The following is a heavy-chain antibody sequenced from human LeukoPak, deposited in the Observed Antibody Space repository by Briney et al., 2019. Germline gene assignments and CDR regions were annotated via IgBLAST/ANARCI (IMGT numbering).Heavy chain of an antibody. Sequence: PGGSLRFSCAASGFTFSSYAMSWVRQAPGKGLEWVSGITNSGGSTYYADSVKGRFTISRDNSKNTLYLQMNSLRADDTAVYYCAKTRSIEYTYGKFDYWGQGTLVTVS. CDR3: AKTRSIEYTYGKFDY. CDR1: GFTFSSYA. J-gene: IGHJ4*02. V-gene: IGHV3-23*01. D-gene: IGHD5-18*01. CDR2: ITNSGGST.